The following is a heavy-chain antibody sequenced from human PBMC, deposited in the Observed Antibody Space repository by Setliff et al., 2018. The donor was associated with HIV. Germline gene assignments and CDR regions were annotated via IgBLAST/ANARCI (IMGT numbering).Heavy chain of an antibody. J-gene: IGHJ4*02. CDR1: GDSINNYY. V-gene: IGHV4-59*01. CDR3: ARGLATSSRSSLVY. Sequence: PSETLSLTCTVSGDSINNYYWTWIRQPPGKGLEWIGYIYHSGGTKYNPSLERRVTISVDTSKKHFSLNLSSVTAADTAVYYCARGLATSSRSSLVYWGQGILVTVSS. CDR2: IYHSGGT. D-gene: IGHD6-6*01.